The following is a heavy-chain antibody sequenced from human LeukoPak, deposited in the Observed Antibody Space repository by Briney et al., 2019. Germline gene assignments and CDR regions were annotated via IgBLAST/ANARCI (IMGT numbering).Heavy chain of an antibody. J-gene: IGHJ5*02. V-gene: IGHV3-23*01. D-gene: IGHD3/OR15-3a*01. CDR1: EVTFSDYA. CDR3: AKGTGINHYHWIDP. Sequence: GGSLRLSCAASEVTFSDYAMNWVRQAPGKGLEWVSGISGSGGNTYYADSVKGRFTISRDNSKNTLYLQMNSLRAEDTALYYCAKGTGINHYHWIDPWGQGTQVTVSS. CDR2: ISGSGGNT.